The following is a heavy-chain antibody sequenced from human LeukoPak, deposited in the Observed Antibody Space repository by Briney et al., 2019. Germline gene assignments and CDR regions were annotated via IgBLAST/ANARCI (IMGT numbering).Heavy chain of an antibody. CDR2: IYHSGST. CDR1: GGSIISGGYY. V-gene: IGHV4-30-2*01. CDR3: ARSGGNSSYHAFDI. D-gene: IGHD4-23*01. J-gene: IGHJ3*02. Sequence: SESLSLTCTVSGGSIISGGYYWSWIRQPPGKGLEWIGYIYHSGSTYYNPSLKSRVTISVDRSKNQFSLKLSSVTAADTAVYYCARSGGNSSYHAFDIWGQGTTVTVSS.